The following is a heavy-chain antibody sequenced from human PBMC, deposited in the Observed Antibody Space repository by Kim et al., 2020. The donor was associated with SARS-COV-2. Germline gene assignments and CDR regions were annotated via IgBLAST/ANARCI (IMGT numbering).Heavy chain of an antibody. CDR3: ARRATVPAALLSFDP. Sequence: QKFQGRVTMTRDTSISTAYMELSRLRSDDTAVYYCARRATVPAALLSFDPWGQGTLVTVSS. D-gene: IGHD2-2*01. V-gene: IGHV1-2*02. J-gene: IGHJ5*02.